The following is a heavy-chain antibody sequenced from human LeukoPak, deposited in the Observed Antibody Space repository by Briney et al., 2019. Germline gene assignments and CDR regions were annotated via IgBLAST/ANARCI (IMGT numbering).Heavy chain of an antibody. CDR1: GFTFSRYS. D-gene: IGHD2-21*01. CDR3: ARGLYGMDV. J-gene: IGHJ6*02. CDR2: IYSGGYT. V-gene: IGHV3-66*01. Sequence: GGSLRLSCAASGFTFSRYSMSWVRQAPGKGLEWVSVIYSGGYTDYADSVKGRFTISRDNSKNTVYLQMNSLRAEDTAVYYCARGLYGMDVWGQGTTVTVSS.